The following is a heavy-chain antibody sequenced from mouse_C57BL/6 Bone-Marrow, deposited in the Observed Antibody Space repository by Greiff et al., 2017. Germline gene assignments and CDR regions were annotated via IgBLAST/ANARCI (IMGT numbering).Heavy chain of an antibody. D-gene: IGHD2-4*01. CDR3: ARDAPSYYDNYYAMDY. CDR1: GFTFSDFY. Sequence: EVKVVESGGGLVQSGRSLRLSCATSGFTFSDFYMEWVRQAPGKGLEWIAASRNKANDYTTEYSASVKGRFIVSRDTSQSILYLQMNALRAEDTAIYYCARDAPSYYDNYYAMDYWGQGTSVTVSS. V-gene: IGHV7-1*01. CDR2: SRNKANDYTT. J-gene: IGHJ4*01.